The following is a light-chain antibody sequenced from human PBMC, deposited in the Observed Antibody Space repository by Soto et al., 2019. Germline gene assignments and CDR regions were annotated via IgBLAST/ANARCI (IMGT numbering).Light chain of an antibody. CDR1: SSDVGGYNY. J-gene: IGLJ2*01. V-gene: IGLV2-14*01. CDR2: DVS. Sequence: QSALTQPASVSGSPGQSITLTCTGTSSDVGGYNYVSWYHQHPGKAPKLMLSDVSNRPAGVSNPFSGSKCGNTASLTISGLQAEDEADYYCSSYTSSSSLEVFGGGTKLTVL. CDR3: SSYTSSSSLEV.